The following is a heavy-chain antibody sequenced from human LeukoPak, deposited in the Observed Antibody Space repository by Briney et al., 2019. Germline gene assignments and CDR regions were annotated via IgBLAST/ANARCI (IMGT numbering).Heavy chain of an antibody. D-gene: IGHD3-10*01. CDR2: ISSSSSYI. CDR3: AKEAFTMVRGVIMGVDY. V-gene: IGHV3-21*01. Sequence: GGSLRLSCAASGFTFSSYSMNWVRQAPGKGLEWVSSISSSSSYIYYADSVKGRFTISRDNSKNTLYLQMNSLRAEDTAVYYCAKEAFTMVRGVIMGVDYWGQGTLVTVSS. CDR1: GFTFSSYS. J-gene: IGHJ4*02.